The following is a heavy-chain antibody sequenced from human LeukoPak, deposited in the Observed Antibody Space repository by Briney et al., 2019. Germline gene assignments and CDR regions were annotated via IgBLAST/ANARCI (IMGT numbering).Heavy chain of an antibody. V-gene: IGHV3-23*01. CDR2: TCVSGGST. Sequence: GGSLRLSCAPSGFTFCRDAMSWVCQTPGKGLECVSATCVSGGSTYYADSVKGRFTITRDNSKNTLYLQMKSLRAEDTAVYYCAKDSKWGVIVHFFDYWGQGTLVTVSS. J-gene: IGHJ4*02. D-gene: IGHD3-16*02. CDR3: AKDSKWGVIVHFFDY. CDR1: GFTFCRDA.